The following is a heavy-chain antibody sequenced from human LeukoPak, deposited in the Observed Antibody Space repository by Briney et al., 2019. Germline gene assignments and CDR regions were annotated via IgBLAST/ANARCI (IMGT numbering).Heavy chain of an antibody. CDR3: ARQYYYDSSGYYSHNWFDP. CDR2: FYYSRST. CDR1: SVTINSSSYY. J-gene: IGHJ5*02. D-gene: IGHD3-22*01. V-gene: IGHV4-39*01. Sequence: PSETLSLTSTVASVTINSSSYYRRSTRQPLGKMRECIGSFYYSRSTYYNPSLKSRVTISVDTSKNQFSLKLSSVTAADTAVYYCARQYYYDSSGYYSHNWFDPWGQGTLVTVSS.